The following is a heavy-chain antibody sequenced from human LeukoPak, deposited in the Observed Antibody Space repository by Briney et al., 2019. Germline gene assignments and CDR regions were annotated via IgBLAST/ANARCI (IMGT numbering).Heavy chain of an antibody. CDR1: GGSISSYY. CDR3: ARDRSSSWDEYFDL. J-gene: IGHJ2*01. Sequence: SETLSLTCTVSGGSISSYYWSWIRQPPGKGLEGIGYIYYSGSTNYNPSLKSRVTISVDTSKNQFSLKLSSVTAADTAVYYCARDRSSSWDEYFDLWGRGTLVTVSS. V-gene: IGHV4-59*01. D-gene: IGHD6-13*01. CDR2: IYYSGST.